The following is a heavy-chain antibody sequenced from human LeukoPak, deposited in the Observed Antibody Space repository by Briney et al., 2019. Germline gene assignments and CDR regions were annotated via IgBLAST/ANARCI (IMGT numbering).Heavy chain of an antibody. CDR2: IWYDGSNK. CDR3: ARDQGGVTRIEKYCSGGSCYSGFDY. CDR1: GFTFSSYG. V-gene: IGHV3-33*01. Sequence: GGSLRLSRAASGFTFSSYGMHWVRQAPGKGLEWVAVIWYDGSNKYYADSEKGRFTISRDNSKNTLYLQMNSLRAEDTAVYYCARDQGGVTRIEKYCSGGSCYSGFDYWGQGTLVTVSS. D-gene: IGHD2-15*01. J-gene: IGHJ4*02.